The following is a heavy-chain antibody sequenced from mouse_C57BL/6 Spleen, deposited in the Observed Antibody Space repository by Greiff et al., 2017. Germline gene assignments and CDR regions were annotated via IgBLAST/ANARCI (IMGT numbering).Heavy chain of an antibody. CDR1: GYTFTDYY. J-gene: IGHJ2*01. CDR2: INPNNGGT. D-gene: IGHD1-1*01. CDR3: ARWGTTFDY. Sequence: EVPLQQSGPELVKPGASVKISCKASGYTFTDYYMNWVKQSHGKSLEWIGDINPNNGGTSYNQKFKGKATLTVDKSSSTAYIELRSLTSEDSAVYYCARWGTTFDYWGQGTTLTVSS. V-gene: IGHV1-26*01.